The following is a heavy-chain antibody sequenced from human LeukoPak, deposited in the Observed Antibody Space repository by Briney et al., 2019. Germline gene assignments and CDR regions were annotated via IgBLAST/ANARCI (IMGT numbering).Heavy chain of an antibody. V-gene: IGHV3-23*01. D-gene: IGHD4-17*01. CDR1: GFTFSSYA. Sequence: GGSLRLSCAASGFTFSSYAMSWVRQAPGEGLEWVSAISGSGGSTYYADSVKGRFTISRDNSKNTLYLQMNSLRAEDTAVYYCARDEPLYGAFDYWGQGTLVTVSS. CDR3: ARDEPLYGAFDY. CDR2: ISGSGGST. J-gene: IGHJ4*02.